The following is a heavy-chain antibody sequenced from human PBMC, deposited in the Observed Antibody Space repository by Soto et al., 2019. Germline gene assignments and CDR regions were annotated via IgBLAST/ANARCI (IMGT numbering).Heavy chain of an antibody. J-gene: IGHJ6*02. CDR3: ARGPRNYYYYYGMDV. V-gene: IGHV3-9*01. CDR1: GFTFDDYA. Sequence: GGSLRLSCAASGFTFDDYAMHWVRQAPGKGLEWVSGISWNSGSIGYADSVKGRFTISRDNSKNTLYLQMNSLRAEDTAVYYCARGPRNYYYYYGMDVWGQGTTVTVSS. CDR2: ISWNSGSI.